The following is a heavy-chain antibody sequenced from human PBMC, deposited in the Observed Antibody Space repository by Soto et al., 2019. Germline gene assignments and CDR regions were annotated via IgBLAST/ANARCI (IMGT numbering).Heavy chain of an antibody. CDR1: GYSFTSYW. V-gene: IGHV5-51*01. Sequence: GESLKISCKGSGYSFTSYWIGWVRQMPGKGLEWMGIIYPGDSDTRYSPSFQGQVTISADKSISTAYLQWSSLKASDTAMYYCARGKYYYDSICYYYYYYGMDVWGQGTTVTVSS. CDR2: IYPGDSDT. J-gene: IGHJ6*02. CDR3: ARGKYYYDSICYYYYYYGMDV. D-gene: IGHD3-22*01.